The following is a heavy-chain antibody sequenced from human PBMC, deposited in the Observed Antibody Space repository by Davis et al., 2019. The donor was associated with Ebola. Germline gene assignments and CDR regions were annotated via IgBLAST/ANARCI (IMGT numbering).Heavy chain of an antibody. CDR2: IKQDGSEK. V-gene: IGHV3-7*01. J-gene: IGHJ4*02. CDR1: GFSFSGFG. CDR3: ARDSGYYDFWSGFQDY. D-gene: IGHD3-3*01. Sequence: GESLKISCAASGFSFSGFGMHWVRQAPGKGLEWVANIKQDGSEKYYVDSVKGRFTISRDNAKNSLYLQMNSLRAEDTAVYYCARDSGYYDFWSGFQDYWGQGTLVTVSS.